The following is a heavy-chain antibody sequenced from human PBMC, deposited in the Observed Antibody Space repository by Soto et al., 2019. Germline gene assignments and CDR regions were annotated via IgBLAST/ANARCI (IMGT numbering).Heavy chain of an antibody. J-gene: IGHJ6*03. V-gene: IGHV3-9*01. CDR3: AKSEVDSHYYYYMDV. Sequence: GGSLRLSCAASGITFDDYAIHWVRQAPGKGLEWVSGISWNSGSIGYADSVKGRFTISRDNAKNCLYLQMNRLRAEDTAFYYCAKSEVDSHYYYYMDVWGKGTTVTVSS. CDR1: GITFDDYA. CDR2: ISWNSGSI. D-gene: IGHD2-21*01.